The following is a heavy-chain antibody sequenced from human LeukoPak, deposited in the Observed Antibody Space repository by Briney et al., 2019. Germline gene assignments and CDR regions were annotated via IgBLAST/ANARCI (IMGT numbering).Heavy chain of an antibody. J-gene: IGHJ4*02. CDR1: GFTISGYW. CDR2: IKQDGSEK. CDR3: ARLTSGVTTFVY. Sequence: GGSLRLSCAASGFTISGYWMSWVRQAPGKGLEWVASIKQDGSEKYYVDAVKGRFTVSRDNAENSLYLQMNSLRAEDTAVYYCARLTSGVTTFVYWGQGTLVTVSS. V-gene: IGHV3-7*01. D-gene: IGHD1-1*01.